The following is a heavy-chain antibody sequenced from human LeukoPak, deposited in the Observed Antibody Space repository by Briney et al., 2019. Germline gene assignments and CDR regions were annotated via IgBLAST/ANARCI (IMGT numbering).Heavy chain of an antibody. CDR3: ASITYGSGSYYVFDY. J-gene: IGHJ4*02. CDR1: GGSISSGDYY. CDR2: IHYSGST. V-gene: IGHV4-30-4*01. Sequence: SETLSLTCTVSGGSISSGDYYWSWIRQPPGKGLEWIGYIHYSGSTYYNPSLKSRVIISVDTSKNQFSLKLSSVTAADTAVYYCASITYGSGSYYVFDYWGQGTLVTVSS. D-gene: IGHD3-10*01.